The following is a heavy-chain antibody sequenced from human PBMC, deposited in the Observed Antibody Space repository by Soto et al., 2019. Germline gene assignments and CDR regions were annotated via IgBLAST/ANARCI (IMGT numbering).Heavy chain of an antibody. CDR3: ARGLGYNAYLRSP. D-gene: IGHD5-12*01. CDR1: GYTFSNYL. V-gene: IGHV1-3*01. J-gene: IGHJ5*02. CDR2: INGGNGKT. Sequence: QVHLVQSGAEVEKPGASVNISCKASGYTFSNYLMHWVRQAPGQSLEWMGWINGGNGKTKYSQKFVGRVTITWDTSPSTAYVAMTSMRAEGTAVYYCARGLGYNAYLRSPWGQGTQVTVSS.